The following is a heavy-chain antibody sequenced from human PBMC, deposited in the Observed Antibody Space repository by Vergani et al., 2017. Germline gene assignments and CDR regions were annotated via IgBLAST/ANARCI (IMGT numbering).Heavy chain of an antibody. CDR1: GYTFTGYY. Sequence: QVQLVQSGAEVKKPGASVKVSCKASGYTFTGYYMHWVRQAPGQGLEWMGWINPNSGGTNYAQKFQGRVTITADKSTSTAYMELSSLRSEDTAVYYCASPDHYYDSSGYYFDYWGQGTLVTVSS. V-gene: IGHV1-2*02. CDR2: INPNSGGT. D-gene: IGHD3-22*01. J-gene: IGHJ4*02. CDR3: ASPDHYYDSSGYYFDY.